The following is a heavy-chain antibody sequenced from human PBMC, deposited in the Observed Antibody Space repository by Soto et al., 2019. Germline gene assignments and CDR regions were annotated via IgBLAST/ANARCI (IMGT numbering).Heavy chain of an antibody. CDR1: GFSFGSYA. D-gene: IGHD3-3*01. CDR2: ISGSDGKT. CDR3: ARWSYLDY. J-gene: IGHJ4*02. V-gene: IGHV3-23*01. Sequence: LRLSCAASGFSFGSYALSWVRQAPGKGLEWVSTISGSDGKTFYADSVKGRFSISRDTSQNTLYLQMNSLRADDTAIYYCARWSYLDYWGQGTQVTVSS.